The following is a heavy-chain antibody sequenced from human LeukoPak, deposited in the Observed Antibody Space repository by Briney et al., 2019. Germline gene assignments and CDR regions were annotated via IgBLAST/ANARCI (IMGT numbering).Heavy chain of an antibody. V-gene: IGHV1-2*02. Sequence: ASVKVSCKASGYTFTGYYTHWVRQAPGQGLEWMGWINPNSGGTNYAQKFQGRVTMTRDTSISTSYMELSRLRSDYTSVYYCARVLESTVTNGFDTWGQGTLVTVSS. CDR3: ARVLESTVTNGFDT. D-gene: IGHD4-17*01. J-gene: IGHJ5*02. CDR1: GYTFTGYY. CDR2: INPNSGGT.